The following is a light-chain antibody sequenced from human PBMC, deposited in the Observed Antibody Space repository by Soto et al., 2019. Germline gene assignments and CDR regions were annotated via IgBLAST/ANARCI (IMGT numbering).Light chain of an antibody. J-gene: IGLJ2*01. CDR3: SSYAGNYNLV. CDR1: ISDVGGYNY. CDR2: EVT. V-gene: IGLV2-8*01. Sequence: QCPLTQPHSASGSRGQSFTISCTGTISDVGGYNYVSWYQQHPGKAPKLIIYEVTNRPSGVPGRFSGSKSGNTASLTVSGLQAEDEADYYCSSYAGNYNLVFGGGTKVTVL.